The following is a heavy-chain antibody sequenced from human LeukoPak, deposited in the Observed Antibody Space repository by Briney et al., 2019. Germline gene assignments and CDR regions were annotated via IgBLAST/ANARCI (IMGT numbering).Heavy chain of an antibody. CDR1: GGSFSGYY. D-gene: IGHD1-7*01. CDR2: INHSGST. CDR3: ARGRSHWNYFPGFDY. J-gene: IGHJ4*02. V-gene: IGHV4-34*01. Sequence: SETLSLTCAVYGGSFSGYYWSWIRQPPGKGLEWIGEINHSGSTNYNPSLKSRVTISVDTSKNQFSLKLSSVTAADTAVYYCARGRSHWNYFPGFDYWGQGTLVTVSS.